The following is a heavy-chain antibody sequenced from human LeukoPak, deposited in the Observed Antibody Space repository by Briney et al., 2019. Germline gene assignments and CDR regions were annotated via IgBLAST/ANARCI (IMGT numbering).Heavy chain of an antibody. CDR2: IYYSGTT. CDR3: ARQGNRAIATRHGLDV. CDR1: GGSISGYY. Sequence: WETLSLTCAASGGSISGYYWSWIRQPPGKGLEWIGYIYYSGTTKYNPSLESRVTISVDTSKNQFSLKLTSVTAADSAVHYCARQGNRAIATRHGLDVWGQGTTVTVSS. V-gene: IGHV4-59*08. D-gene: IGHD6-6*01. J-gene: IGHJ6*02.